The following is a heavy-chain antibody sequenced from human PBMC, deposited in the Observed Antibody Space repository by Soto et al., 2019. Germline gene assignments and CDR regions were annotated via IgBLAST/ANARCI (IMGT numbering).Heavy chain of an antibody. Sequence: GGSLRLSCNASGFTVSSTYMSWVRQAPGMGLEWVAVIESGGSTHYADSVKGRFTISRDIPKNMIYLQLHTLRAEDTAVYYCANPLYSSSWYAAFDIWGQGTMVTVSS. CDR1: GFTVSSTY. V-gene: IGHV3-53*01. CDR3: ANPLYSSSWYAAFDI. D-gene: IGHD6-13*01. CDR2: IESGGST. J-gene: IGHJ3*02.